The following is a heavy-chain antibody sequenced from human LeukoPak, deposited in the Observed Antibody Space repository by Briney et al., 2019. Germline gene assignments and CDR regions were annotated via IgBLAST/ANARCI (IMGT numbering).Heavy chain of an antibody. CDR2: INPNSGGT. CDR1: GYTFTGYY. D-gene: IGHD2-2*01. J-gene: IGHJ4*02. CDR3: ARASLPIVVVPAAADY. V-gene: IGHV1-2*02. Sequence: ASVKVSCKASGYTFTGYYMHWVRQAPGQGLEWMGWINPNSGGTNYAQKFQGRVTMTRDTSISTAYMELSRLRSDDTAVYYCARASLPIVVVPAAADYWGQGTLSPSPQ.